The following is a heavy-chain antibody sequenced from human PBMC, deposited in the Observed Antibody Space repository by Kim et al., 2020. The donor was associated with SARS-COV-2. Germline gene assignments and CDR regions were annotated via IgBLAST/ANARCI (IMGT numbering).Heavy chain of an antibody. CDR3: AREARGYYYGSERGMASQFDP. V-gene: IGHV4-39*07. D-gene: IGHD3-10*01. CDR1: GDSISSSGYY. Sequence: SETLSLTCFVSGDSISSSGYYWGWIRQPPGKGLEWIGTIHYSGSTYYNPSLNTRVTISVDTSKNNFSLKLTSVTAADTAVYFCAREARGYYYGSERGMASQFDPCSQGTLVTVPS. J-gene: IGHJ5*02. CDR2: IHYSGST.